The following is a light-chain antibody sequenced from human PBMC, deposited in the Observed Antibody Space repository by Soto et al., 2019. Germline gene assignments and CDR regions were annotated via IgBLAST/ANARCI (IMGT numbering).Light chain of an antibody. CDR3: QQYENYWT. V-gene: IGKV1-5*01. CDR2: DAS. Sequence: DIQMTQSPFTLSASVGARVTITCRASQTISSWLAWYQQIPGKAPKLLIYDASNLESGVPSRFSGSGSGTEFTLTISSLQPEDFAVYYCQQYENYWTFGQGTKVEIK. CDR1: QTISSW. J-gene: IGKJ1*01.